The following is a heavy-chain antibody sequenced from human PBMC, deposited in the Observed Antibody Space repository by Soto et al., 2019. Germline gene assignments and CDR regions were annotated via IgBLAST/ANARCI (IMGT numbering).Heavy chain of an antibody. J-gene: IGHJ4*02. CDR1: GFTFSNYG. V-gene: IGHV3-23*01. CDR2: ITGSGGST. D-gene: IGHD6-13*01. Sequence: EVQLLESGGGLVQPGGSLRLSCAASGFTFSNYGMTWVRQAPGNGLEWVSTITGSGGSTYYSDSVKGRFTISRDNSKNTLYVQMNSLRAEDTAVYYCARRSQEAPGPTFDYWGQGTLVTVSS. CDR3: ARRSQEAPGPTFDY.